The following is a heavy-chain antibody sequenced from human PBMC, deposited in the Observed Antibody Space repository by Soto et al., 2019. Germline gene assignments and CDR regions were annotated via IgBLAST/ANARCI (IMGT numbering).Heavy chain of an antibody. CDR1: GFAFSNFA. Sequence: EVQLLESGGALVQPGGSLRLSCAASGFAFSNFAMAWVRQAPGKGPEGVSSIGGSGGYTYYADSAGGRFTSSRDDSKNTLYLQMNNLGDEDTAVYYCVKDPVSFHAGSGWYYIADWGQGTLVTVS. J-gene: IGHJ4*02. CDR2: IGGSGGYT. V-gene: IGHV3-23*01. CDR3: VKDPVSFHAGSGWYYIAD. D-gene: IGHD6-13*01.